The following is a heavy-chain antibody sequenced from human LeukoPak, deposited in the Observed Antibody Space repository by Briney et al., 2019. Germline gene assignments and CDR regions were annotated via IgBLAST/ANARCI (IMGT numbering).Heavy chain of an antibody. CDR3: ARGLGSSTSRHTFDI. D-gene: IGHD2-2*01. V-gene: IGHV3-23*01. Sequence: GESLKISCKGSGYSFTSYWIGWVRQAPGKGLEWVSAISGSGGSTYFADSVKGRFTISRDNSKNTLYLQMNSLSAEDTAIYYCARGLGSSTSRHTFDIWGQGTMVTVSS. CDR1: GYSFTSYW. CDR2: ISGSGGST. J-gene: IGHJ3*02.